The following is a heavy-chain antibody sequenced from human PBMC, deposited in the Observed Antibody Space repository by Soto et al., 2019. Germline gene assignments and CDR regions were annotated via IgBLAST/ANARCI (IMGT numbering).Heavy chain of an antibody. CDR3: AKAYFVWSSEQPYYFDY. D-gene: IGHD3-16*01. CDR1: GFTVGSNY. V-gene: IGHV3-66*01. J-gene: IGHJ4*02. Sequence: GGSLRLSCAASGFTVGSNYMSWVRQAPGKGLDWVSVIYSGGNTYYADSVKGRFTISRDNSKSTLYLQMNSLRAEDTAVYYCAKAYFVWSSEQPYYFDYWGQGTLVTVSS. CDR2: IYSGGNT.